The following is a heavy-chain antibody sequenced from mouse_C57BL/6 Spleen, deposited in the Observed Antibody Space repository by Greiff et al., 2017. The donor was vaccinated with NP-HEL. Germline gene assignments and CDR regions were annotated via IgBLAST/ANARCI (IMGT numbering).Heavy chain of an antibody. CDR2: IDPETGGT. CDR1: GYTFTDYE. J-gene: IGHJ2*01. V-gene: IGHV1-15*01. D-gene: IGHD1-1*01. CDR3: TNYYGSSYDFDY. Sequence: VQLQESGAELVRPGASVTLSCKASGYTFTDYEMHWVKQTPVHGLEWIGAIDPETGGTAYNQKFKGKAILTADKSSSTAYMELRSLTSEDSAVYYCTNYYGSSYDFDYWGQGTTLTVSS.